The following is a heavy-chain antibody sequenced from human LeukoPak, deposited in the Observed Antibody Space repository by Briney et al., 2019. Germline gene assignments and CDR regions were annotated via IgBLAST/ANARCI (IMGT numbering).Heavy chain of an antibody. CDR2: IIPIFGTA. CDR1: GGTFSSYA. J-gene: IGHJ6*03. V-gene: IGHV1-69*13. Sequence: GASVKVSCKASGGTFSSYAISWVRQAPGQGLVWMGGIIPIFGTANYAQKFQGRVTITADESTSTAYMELSSLRSEDTAVYYCAFGETDYYGSGNSHAYYYYYMDVWGKGTTVTISS. CDR3: AFGETDYYGSGNSHAYYYYYMDV. D-gene: IGHD3-10*01.